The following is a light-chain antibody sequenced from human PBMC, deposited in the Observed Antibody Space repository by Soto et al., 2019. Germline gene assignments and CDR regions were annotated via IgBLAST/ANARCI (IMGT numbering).Light chain of an antibody. Sequence: QSVLTQPASVSGSPGQSITISCTGTSSDVGSYNLVSWYQQHPGKAPKLMIYEVSKRPSGVSNRFSGSKSGNTASLTISGLQAEDEADYSCCSYAGSDWVFGGGTKLTVL. CDR3: CSYAGSDWV. CDR2: EVS. CDR1: SSDVGSYNL. J-gene: IGLJ3*02. V-gene: IGLV2-23*02.